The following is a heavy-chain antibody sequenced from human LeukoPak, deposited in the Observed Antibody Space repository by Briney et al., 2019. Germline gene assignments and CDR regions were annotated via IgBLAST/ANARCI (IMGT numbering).Heavy chain of an antibody. Sequence: KPSETLSLTCTVSGVSISSYYWSWIRQPAGKGLEWIGRIYTSGSTNYNPSLKSRVTMSVDTSKNQFSLKLSSVTAADTAVYYCARDYSNYVGCPTFDYWGQGTLVTVSS. CDR3: ARDYSNYVGCPTFDY. V-gene: IGHV4-4*07. D-gene: IGHD4-11*01. CDR2: IYTSGST. CDR1: GVSISSYY. J-gene: IGHJ4*02.